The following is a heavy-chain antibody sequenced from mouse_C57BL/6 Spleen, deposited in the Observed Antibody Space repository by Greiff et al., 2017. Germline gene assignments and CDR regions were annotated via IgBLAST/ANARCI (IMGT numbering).Heavy chain of an antibody. V-gene: IGHV1-15*01. CDR2: IDPETGGT. J-gene: IGHJ2*01. D-gene: IGHD1-1*01. Sequence: QVQLQQSGAELVRPGASVTLSCKASGYTFTDYEMHWVKQTPVHGLEWIGAIDPETGGTAYNQKVKGKAILTADKSSSTAYMELRSLTSEDSAVYYCTRWEIYYYGSSPYYFDYWGQGTTLTVSS. CDR3: TRWEIYYYGSSPYYFDY. CDR1: GYTFTDYE.